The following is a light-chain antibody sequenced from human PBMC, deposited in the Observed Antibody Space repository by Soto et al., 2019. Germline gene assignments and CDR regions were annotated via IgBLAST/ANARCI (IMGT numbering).Light chain of an antibody. CDR2: DAS. Sequence: DIQMTHSPSTLSASVLYRVTITCRASQSISSWLAWYQQKPGKAPKLLIYDASSLECGVPSRFSGSGSGTEFTLTISSLQPDDFATYYCQKYNSYLINFGQGTRLEIK. J-gene: IGKJ5*01. CDR3: QKYNSYLIN. CDR1: QSISSW. V-gene: IGKV1-5*01.